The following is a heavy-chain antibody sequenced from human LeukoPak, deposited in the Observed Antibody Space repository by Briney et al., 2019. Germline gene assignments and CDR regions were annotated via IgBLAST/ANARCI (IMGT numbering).Heavy chain of an antibody. CDR2: ISSSSSTI. CDR3: AREGDTAYYYYYYMDV. D-gene: IGHD5-18*01. Sequence: GGSLRLSCAASGFTFSSYSMNWVRQAPGKGLEWVSYISSSSSTIYYADSVKGRFTISRDNAKNSLYLQVNSLRAEDTAVYYCAREGDTAYYYYYYMDVWGKGTTVTVSS. CDR1: GFTFSSYS. V-gene: IGHV3-48*04. J-gene: IGHJ6*03.